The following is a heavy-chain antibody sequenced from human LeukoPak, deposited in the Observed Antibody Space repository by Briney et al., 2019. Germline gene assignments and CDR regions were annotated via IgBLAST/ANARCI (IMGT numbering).Heavy chain of an antibody. CDR2: ISYDGSNK. Sequence: GGSLRLSCAASGFTFSSYAMHWVRQAPGKGLEWVAVISYDGSNKYYADSVKGRFTISRDNSKNTLYLQMNSLRAEDMAVYYCARAEGIAAAGPLFDYWGQGTLVTVSS. CDR1: GFTFSSYA. V-gene: IGHV3-30*04. CDR3: ARAEGIAAAGPLFDY. D-gene: IGHD6-13*01. J-gene: IGHJ4*02.